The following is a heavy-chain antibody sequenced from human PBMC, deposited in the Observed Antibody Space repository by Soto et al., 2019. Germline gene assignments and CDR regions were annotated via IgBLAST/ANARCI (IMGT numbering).Heavy chain of an antibody. Sequence: SVKVSCKASGGTFSSYAISWVRQAPGRGLEWMGGIIPIFGTANYAQKFQGRVTITADESTSTAYMELSSLRSEDTAVYYCARDPGAVAGTRYYSYGMDVWGQGTTVPVSS. CDR2: IIPIFGTA. D-gene: IGHD6-19*01. J-gene: IGHJ6*02. CDR3: ARDPGAVAGTRYYSYGMDV. CDR1: GGTFSSYA. V-gene: IGHV1-69*13.